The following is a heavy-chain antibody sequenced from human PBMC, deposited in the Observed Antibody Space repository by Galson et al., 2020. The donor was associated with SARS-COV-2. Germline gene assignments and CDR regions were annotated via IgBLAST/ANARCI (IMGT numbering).Heavy chain of an antibody. D-gene: IGHD4-17*01. CDR2: IYYSGST. J-gene: IGHJ4*02. Sequence: SETLSLTCTVSGGPISSFYWSWLRQPPGNGLKRIGYIYYSGSTNYNPSLKSRVTISVDTSKNQFSLKLSSVTAADTAVYYCASDFTLRWWGQGTLVTVSS. CDR3: ASDFTLRW. CDR1: GGPISSFY. V-gene: IGHV4-59*08.